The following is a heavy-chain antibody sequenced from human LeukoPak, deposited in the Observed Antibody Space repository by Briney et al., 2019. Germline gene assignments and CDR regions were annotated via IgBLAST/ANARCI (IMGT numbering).Heavy chain of an antibody. CDR2: FDPEDGET. Sequence: ASVKVSCKVSGYTLTELSMHWVRQAPGKGLEWMGGFDPEDGETIYAQKFQGRVTMTEDTSTDTAYMELSRLRSDDTAVYYCARDPSNSGYDYLYYFDYWGQGTLVTVSS. J-gene: IGHJ4*02. D-gene: IGHD5-12*01. V-gene: IGHV1-24*01. CDR3: ARDPSNSGYDYLYYFDY. CDR1: GYTLTELS.